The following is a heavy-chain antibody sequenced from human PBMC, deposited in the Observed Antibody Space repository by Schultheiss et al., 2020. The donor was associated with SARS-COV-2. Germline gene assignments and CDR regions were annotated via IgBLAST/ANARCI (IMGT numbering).Heavy chain of an antibody. J-gene: IGHJ4*01. CDR2: ISAYNGNT. CDR1: GYTFTGYY. D-gene: IGHD1-1*01. CDR3: ARDDAGATLAFVS. Sequence: GESLKISCKASGYTFTGYYMHWVRQAPGQGLEWMGWISAYNGNTNYAQKLQGRVTMTTDTSTSTAYMELRSLRSDDTAVYYCARDDAGATLAFVSWGQGTLVTVSS. V-gene: IGHV1-18*04.